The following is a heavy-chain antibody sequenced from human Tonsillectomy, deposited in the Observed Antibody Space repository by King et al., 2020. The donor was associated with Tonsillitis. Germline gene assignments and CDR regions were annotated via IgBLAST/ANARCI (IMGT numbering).Heavy chain of an antibody. CDR3: ARDGKDSSSWSPYYYYYMDV. CDR1: GYTFTGYY. V-gene: IGHV1-2*04. J-gene: IGHJ6*03. CDR2: INPNSGGT. D-gene: IGHD6-13*01. Sequence: QLVQSGAEVKKPGASVKVSCEASGYTFTGYYMHWVRQAPGQGLEWMGWINPNSGGTNYAQKFQGWVTMTRDTSISTAYMELSRLRSDYTAVYYCARDGKDSSSWSPYYYYYMDVWGKGTTVTVSS.